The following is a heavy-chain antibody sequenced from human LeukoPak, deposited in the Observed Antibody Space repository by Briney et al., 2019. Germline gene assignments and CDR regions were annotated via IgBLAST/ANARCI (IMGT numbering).Heavy chain of an antibody. CDR1: GSTFRSHG. V-gene: IGHV3-30*02. CDR3: AKVTGHYYDSSGLRPYYFDY. CDR2: ISYDINDK. D-gene: IGHD3-22*01. Sequence: GGSLRLSCAVSGSTFRSHGMHWVRQAPGKGLEWVAFISYDINDKKYADSVKGRFTISRDNSKNTLYLQMNSLRAEDTAVHYCAKVTGHYYDSSGLRPYYFDYWGQGTLVTVSS. J-gene: IGHJ4*02.